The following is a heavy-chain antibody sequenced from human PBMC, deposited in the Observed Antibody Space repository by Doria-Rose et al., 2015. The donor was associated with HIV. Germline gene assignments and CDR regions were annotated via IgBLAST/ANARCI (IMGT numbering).Heavy chain of an antibody. V-gene: IGHV4-59*01. Sequence: QVQLQESGPGLVKPSETLSLTCSVSGGSISHYYWSWIRQSPGKGLEYIGDIYYTGSTNYSHSLKSRVSISIDTSKNKFSLRLSSVTAADTAVYYCARALSGTYDYWGQGTLVTVSS. J-gene: IGHJ4*02. CDR2: IYYTGST. D-gene: IGHD1-26*01. CDR3: ARALSGTYDY. CDR1: GGSISHYY.